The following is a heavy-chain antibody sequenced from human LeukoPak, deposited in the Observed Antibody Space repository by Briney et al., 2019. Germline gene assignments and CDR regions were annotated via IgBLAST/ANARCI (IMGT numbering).Heavy chain of an antibody. CDR2: INPNSGGT. V-gene: IGHV1-2*06. J-gene: IGHJ3*02. CDR1: GYTFTGYY. CDR3: PRVHRVRTSAGNAFDI. Sequence: AASVKVSCKASGYTFTGYYMHWVRQAPGQGLEWMGRINPNSGGTNYAQKFQGRVTMTRDTSISTAYMELSRLRSDDTAVYYCPRVHRVRTSAGNAFDIWGQGTMVTVSS. D-gene: IGHD1-1*01.